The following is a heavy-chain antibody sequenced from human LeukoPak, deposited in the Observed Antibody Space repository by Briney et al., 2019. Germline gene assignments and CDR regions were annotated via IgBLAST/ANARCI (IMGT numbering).Heavy chain of an antibody. CDR1: GFTFSSYG. V-gene: IGHV3-30*02. Sequence: GGFLRLSCAASGFTFSSYGMHWVRQAPGKGLEWVAFIRYDGSNKYYADSVKGRFTISRDNSKNTLYLQMNSLRAEDTAVYYCAKTTVTSYYFDYWGQGTLVTVSS. D-gene: IGHD4-11*01. J-gene: IGHJ4*02. CDR2: IRYDGSNK. CDR3: AKTTVTSYYFDY.